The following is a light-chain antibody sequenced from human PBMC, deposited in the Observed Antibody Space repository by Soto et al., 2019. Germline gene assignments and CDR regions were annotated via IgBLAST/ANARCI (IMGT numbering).Light chain of an antibody. J-gene: IGKJ1*01. Sequence: ETVLTQSPGTLSLSPGERATLFCRASQSVSSSYLAWYQQKPGQAPRLLIYGASSRATGIPDRFSGRGSGTGFTLTISRLEPEDFAVYYCQQHGSSPPSWTFGQGTKVEIK. CDR1: QSVSSSY. V-gene: IGKV3-20*01. CDR2: GAS. CDR3: QQHGSSPPSWT.